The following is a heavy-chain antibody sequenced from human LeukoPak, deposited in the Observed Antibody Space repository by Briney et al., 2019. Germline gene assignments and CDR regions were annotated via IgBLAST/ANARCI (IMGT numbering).Heavy chain of an antibody. Sequence: ASVKVSCKASGYTFIDYYMHWVRQAPGQGLEWMGRISPNSGGTNYALKFQGRVTMTRDTSISTVYMGMNRLTSDDTAVYFCARKKGDYWGQGTLVTVST. V-gene: IGHV1-2*06. J-gene: IGHJ4*02. CDR2: ISPNSGGT. CDR3: ARKKGDY. CDR1: GYTFIDYY.